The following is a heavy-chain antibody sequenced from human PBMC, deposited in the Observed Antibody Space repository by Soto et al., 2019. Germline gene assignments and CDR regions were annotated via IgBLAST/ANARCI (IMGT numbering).Heavy chain of an antibody. CDR1: GGTFSIYA. D-gene: IGHD1-1*01. J-gene: IGHJ6*02. V-gene: IGHV1-69*13. CDR2: IIPIFGTA. Sequence: SVKVSCKAFGGTFSIYAISWVRQAPGQGLEWMGGIIPIFGTANYAQKFQGRVTITADESTSTAYMELSSLRSEDTAVYYCAKNGQLPYYYYGMDVWGQGTPVTVSS. CDR3: AKNGQLPYYYYGMDV.